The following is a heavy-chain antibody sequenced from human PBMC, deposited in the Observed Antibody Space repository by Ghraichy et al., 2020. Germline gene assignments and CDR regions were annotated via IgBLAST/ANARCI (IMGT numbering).Heavy chain of an antibody. J-gene: IGHJ4*02. CDR2: ISGSGGST. CDR1: GFTFSSYA. D-gene: IGHD3-3*01. V-gene: IGHV3-23*01. Sequence: GESLRLSCAASGFTFSSYAMSWVRQAPGKGLEWVSAISGSGGSTYYADSVKGRFTISRDNSKNTLYLQMNSLRAEDTAVYYCAREAGQTYDFWSGYYLDYWGQGTLVTVSS. CDR3: AREAGQTYDFWSGYYLDY.